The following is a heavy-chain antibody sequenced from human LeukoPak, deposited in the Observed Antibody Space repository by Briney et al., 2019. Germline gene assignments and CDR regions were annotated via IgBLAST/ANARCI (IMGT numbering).Heavy chain of an antibody. V-gene: IGHV4-30-2*01. CDR2: IYHSGST. CDR3: AREGGYSGFAFTYFDY. D-gene: IGHD5-12*01. J-gene: IGHJ4*02. CDR1: GGSISSGGCS. Sequence: SQTLSLTCAVSGGSISSGGCSWNWIRQQPGKGLEWIGYIYHSGSTYYNPSLKSRVTISIDTSKNQFSLKLNSVTAADTAVYYCAREGGYSGFAFTYFDYWGQGTLVTVSS.